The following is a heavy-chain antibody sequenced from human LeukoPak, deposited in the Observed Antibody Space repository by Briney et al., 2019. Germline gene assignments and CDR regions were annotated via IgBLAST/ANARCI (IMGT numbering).Heavy chain of an antibody. CDR1: GYTFTSYY. J-gene: IGHJ3*02. D-gene: IGHD6-6*01. Sequence: ASVKVSCKASGYTFTSYYMHWVRQAPGQGLEWMGIINPSGGSTSYAQKFQGRVTMTEDTSTDTAYMELSSLRSEDTAVYYCATTGEVILAARHRIGAFDIWGQGTMVTVSS. CDR3: ATTGEVILAARHRIGAFDI. V-gene: IGHV1-46*01. CDR2: INPSGGST.